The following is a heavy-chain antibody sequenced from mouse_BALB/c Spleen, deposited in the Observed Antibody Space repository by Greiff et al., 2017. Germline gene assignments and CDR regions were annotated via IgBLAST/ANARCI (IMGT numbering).Heavy chain of an antibody. J-gene: IGHJ3*01. CDR1: GYTFTSYW. D-gene: IGHD1-1*01. Sequence: QVQLQQSGAELARPGASVKLSCKASGYTFTSYWMQWVKQRPGQGLEWIGAIYPGDGDTRYTQKFKGKATLTSDKSSSTAYMELSSLTSEDSAVYYCARGSSYVAPFAYWGQGTLVTVSA. CDR3: ARGSSYVAPFAY. CDR2: IYPGDGDT. V-gene: IGHV1-87*01.